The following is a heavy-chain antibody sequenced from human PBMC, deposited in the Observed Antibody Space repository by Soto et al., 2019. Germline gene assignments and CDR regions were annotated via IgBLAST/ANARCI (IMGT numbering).Heavy chain of an antibody. Sequence: SGPTLVNPTQTLTLTCTFSGFSLTSNDVGVGWIRQSPGKALEWLALIYWDDDKRYSPSLKSRLTITKDTSKNQVVLRMTNIDPVDTPTYYGAHSSYSRSYFDHWGQGTLVTVSS. CDR2: IYWDDDK. CDR3: AHSSYSRSYFDH. D-gene: IGHD6-6*01. V-gene: IGHV2-5*02. J-gene: IGHJ4*02. CDR1: GFSLTSNDVG.